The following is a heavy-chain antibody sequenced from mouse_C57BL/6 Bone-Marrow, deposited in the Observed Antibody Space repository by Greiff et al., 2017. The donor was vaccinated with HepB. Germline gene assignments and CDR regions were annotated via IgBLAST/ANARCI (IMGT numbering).Heavy chain of an antibody. Sequence: EVKVVESGGGLVQPGGSLKLSCAASGFTFSDYYMYWVRQTPEKRLEWVAYISNGGGSTYYPDTVKGRFTISRDNAKNTLYLQMSRLKSEDTAMYYCARPLYYYGSSYGYFDVWGTGTTVTVSS. CDR2: ISNGGGST. CDR3: ARPLYYYGSSYGYFDV. V-gene: IGHV5-12*01. J-gene: IGHJ1*03. D-gene: IGHD1-1*01. CDR1: GFTFSDYY.